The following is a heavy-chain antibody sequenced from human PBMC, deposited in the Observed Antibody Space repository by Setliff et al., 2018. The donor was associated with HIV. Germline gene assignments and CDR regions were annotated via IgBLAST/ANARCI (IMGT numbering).Heavy chain of an antibody. Sequence: SVKVSCKASGYIFTMYTMYWVRQAPGQRLEWMGRINTFHGNTKYSLNFQGRVTITRDTSANTANMELSSLRSEDTAVYYCAREPAGSGSGSFGFWGQGTLVTVSS. V-gene: IGHV1-3*04. CDR2: INTFHGNT. CDR1: GYIFTMYT. CDR3: AREPAGSGSGSFGF. D-gene: IGHD3-10*01. J-gene: IGHJ4*02.